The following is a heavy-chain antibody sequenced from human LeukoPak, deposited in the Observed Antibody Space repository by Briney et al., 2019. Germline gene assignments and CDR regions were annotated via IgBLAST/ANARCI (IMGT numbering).Heavy chain of an antibody. V-gene: IGHV3-7*01. CDR1: GFTFSSYW. CDR2: IKQDGSEK. D-gene: IGHD6-19*01. Sequence: GGSLRLSCVASGFTFSSYWMSWFRQAPGKGLEWVANIKQDGSEKYYVDSVKGRSTISRENAKNSLYLQMDDLRVDDTAVYFCASGSGWVFENWGQGTLVTVS. J-gene: IGHJ4*02. CDR3: ASGSGWVFEN.